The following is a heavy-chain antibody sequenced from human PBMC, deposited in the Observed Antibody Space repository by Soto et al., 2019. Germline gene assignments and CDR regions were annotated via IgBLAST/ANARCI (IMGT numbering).Heavy chain of an antibody. J-gene: IGHJ4*02. Sequence: GGSLRLSCAASGFTFSSYGMHWVRQAPGKGLEWVAVTWYDGSNKYYADSVKGRFTISRDNSKNTLYLQMNSLRAEDTAVYYCARDYTFIKQQQLVTIPFFYYWGQGTLVTVSS. CDR1: GFTFSSYG. CDR3: ARDYTFIKQQQLVTIPFFYY. CDR2: TWYDGSNK. D-gene: IGHD6-13*01. V-gene: IGHV3-33*01.